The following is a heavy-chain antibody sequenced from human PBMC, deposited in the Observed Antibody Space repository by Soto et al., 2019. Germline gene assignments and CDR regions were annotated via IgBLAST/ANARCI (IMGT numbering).Heavy chain of an antibody. V-gene: IGHV1-8*01. CDR3: ARAGIRYCSGGSCYSDFDY. D-gene: IGHD2-15*01. Sequence: QVQLVQSGAEVKKPGASVKVSCKASGYTFTSYDINWVRQATGRGLEWMGWMNPNSGNTGYAQKFQGRVTMTRNTSISTAYMELSSLRSEDTAVYYCARAGIRYCSGGSCYSDFDYWGQGTLVTVSS. J-gene: IGHJ4*02. CDR1: GYTFTSYD. CDR2: MNPNSGNT.